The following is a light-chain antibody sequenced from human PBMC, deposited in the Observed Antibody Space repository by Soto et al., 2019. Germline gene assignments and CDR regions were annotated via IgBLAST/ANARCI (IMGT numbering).Light chain of an antibody. CDR1: QGISSW. Sequence: IQMTQSPFSVSASVGDRVTITCRASQGISSWLAWYQQKPGKSPTLLIYKASNLQTGVPSRFSGSGSGTDFTLTISSLQPEDFDTYYCQQTSSFPLTLGGGTKVDIK. CDR2: KAS. V-gene: IGKV1-12*01. J-gene: IGKJ4*01. CDR3: QQTSSFPLT.